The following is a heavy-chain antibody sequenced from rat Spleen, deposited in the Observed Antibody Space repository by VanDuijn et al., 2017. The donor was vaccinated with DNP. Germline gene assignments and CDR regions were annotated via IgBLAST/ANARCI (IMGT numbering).Heavy chain of an antibody. V-gene: IGHV5-25*01. CDR3: ATQAYSSYFDY. CDR1: GFTFSDYY. J-gene: IGHJ2*01. Sequence: EVQLVESGGGLVQPGRSLKLSCAASGFTFSDYYMAWVRQAPTKGLEWVAYISSDGFTTYYGDSVKGRFTISRDDAQSTLFLQMDSLRSEDTATYYCATQAYSSYFDYWGQGVMVTVSS. D-gene: IGHD1-2*01. CDR2: ISSDGFTT.